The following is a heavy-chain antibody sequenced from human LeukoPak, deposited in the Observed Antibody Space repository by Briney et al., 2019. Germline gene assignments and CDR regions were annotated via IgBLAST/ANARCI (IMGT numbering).Heavy chain of an antibody. V-gene: IGHV4-59*01. CDR3: AGGAFYGPYYLDY. CDR1: GGSISSYY. Sequence: PSETLSLTCTVSGGSISSYYWSWIRRPPGKGLEWIGYIYYSGSTNYNPSLKSRVTISVDTSKNQFSLKLSSVTAADTAVYYCAGGAFYGPYYLDYWGQGTLVTVSS. D-gene: IGHD2/OR15-2a*01. CDR2: IYYSGST. J-gene: IGHJ4*02.